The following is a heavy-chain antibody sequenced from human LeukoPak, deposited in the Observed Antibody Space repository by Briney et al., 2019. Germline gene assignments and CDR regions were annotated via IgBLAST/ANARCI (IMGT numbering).Heavy chain of an antibody. D-gene: IGHD3-3*01. CDR2: IYYSGST. CDR1: GGSISSYY. Sequence: NTSETLSLTCTVSGGSISSYYWSWIRQPPGKGLEWIGYIYYSGSTNYNPSLKSRVTISVDTSKNQFSLKLSSVTAADTAVYYCARGLLLGVVRGNYYYMDVWGKGTTVTVSS. J-gene: IGHJ6*03. V-gene: IGHV4-59*12. CDR3: ARGLLLGVVRGNYYYMDV.